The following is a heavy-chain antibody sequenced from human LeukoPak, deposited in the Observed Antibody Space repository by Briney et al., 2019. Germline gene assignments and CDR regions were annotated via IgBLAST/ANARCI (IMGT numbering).Heavy chain of an antibody. CDR3: ARVRAVAGTEVLYYFDY. CDR2: IRSDESRT. CDR1: GFTFSSYW. V-gene: IGHV3-74*01. D-gene: IGHD6-19*01. J-gene: IGHJ4*02. Sequence: PGVSVTLSCTASGFTFSSYWMHCVRQAPGKGRVWVSRIRSDESRTNYADSVKVRFTISRDNAKNTVYLQMNSLRAEATAVYYCARVRAVAGTEVLYYFDYWGQGPLVTVSS.